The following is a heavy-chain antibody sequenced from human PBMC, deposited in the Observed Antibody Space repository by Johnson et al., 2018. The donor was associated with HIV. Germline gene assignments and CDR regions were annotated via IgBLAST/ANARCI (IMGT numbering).Heavy chain of an antibody. CDR1: GFTFSSYG. CDR2: ISYDGSYQ. CDR3: AKDLNWVIGWGAFDI. Sequence: QVQLVESGGGVVQPGRSLRLSCAASGFTFSSYGMHWVRQAPAKGLEWVAVISYDGSYQYYADSVKGRFTISRDNSKNTLYVQMNSLRAEDTAVYFCAKDLNWVIGWGAFDIWGQGTMVTISS. J-gene: IGHJ3*02. V-gene: IGHV3-30*04. D-gene: IGHD3-16*01.